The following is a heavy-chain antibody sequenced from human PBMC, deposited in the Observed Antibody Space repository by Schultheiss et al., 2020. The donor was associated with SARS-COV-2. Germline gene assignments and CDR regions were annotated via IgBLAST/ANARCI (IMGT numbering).Heavy chain of an antibody. V-gene: IGHV4-34*01. D-gene: IGHD1-26*01. CDR2: INHSGST. CDR1: GGSFSGYY. J-gene: IGHJ3*02. CDR3: ASAQDGTFDI. Sequence: SETLSLTCAVYGGSFSGYYWSWIRQPPGKGLEWIGEINHSGSTNYNPSLKSRVTISVDTSKNQFSLKLSSVTAADTAVYYCASAQDGTFDIWGQGTMVTVSS.